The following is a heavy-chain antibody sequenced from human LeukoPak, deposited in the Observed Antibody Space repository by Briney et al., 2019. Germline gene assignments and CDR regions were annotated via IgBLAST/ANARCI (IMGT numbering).Heavy chain of an antibody. CDR3: ASAPMTYYHDSSGYATYYYYGMDV. Sequence: SETLSLTCTVSGGSISSYYWSWIRQPAGKGLEWIGRIYTSGSTNYNPSLKSRVTMSVDTSKNQFSLKLSSVTAADTAVYYCASAPMTYYHDSSGYATYYYYGMDVWGQGTTVTVSS. V-gene: IGHV4-4*07. CDR1: GGSISSYY. CDR2: IYTSGST. J-gene: IGHJ6*02. D-gene: IGHD3-22*01.